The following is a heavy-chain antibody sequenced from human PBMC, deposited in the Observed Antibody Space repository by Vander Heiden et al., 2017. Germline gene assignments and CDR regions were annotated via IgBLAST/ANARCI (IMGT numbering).Heavy chain of an antibody. J-gene: IGHJ6*02. D-gene: IGHD3-16*01. CDR1: GLPFRAYG. V-gene: IGHV3-23*01. CDR2: ISGGGGSI. Sequence: EVQLLESGGGLVQPGGSLSLSCAASGLPFRAYGMSWVRQAPGKGLEWVAGISGGGGSIYYADSVKGRFIISRDNSKNTLYLQMNSLRADDTAVYSCAKDFWGSYTFYYYNGMDVWGQGTTVTVSS. CDR3: AKDFWGSYTFYYYNGMDV.